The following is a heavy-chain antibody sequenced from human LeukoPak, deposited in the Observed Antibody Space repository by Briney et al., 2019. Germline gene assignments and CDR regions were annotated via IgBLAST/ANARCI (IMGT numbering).Heavy chain of an antibody. CDR1: GFIFSSYW. V-gene: IGHV3-7*01. CDR3: ARRAYCGGDCYSQDAFDI. Sequence: GGSLRLSCAASGFIFSSYWMSWVRQAPGKGLEWVANIKQDGSEKYYVDSVKGRFTISRDNAKNSLYLQMNSLRAEDTAVYYCARRAYCGGDCYSQDAFDIWGQGTVVTVSS. CDR2: IKQDGSEK. D-gene: IGHD2-21*02. J-gene: IGHJ3*02.